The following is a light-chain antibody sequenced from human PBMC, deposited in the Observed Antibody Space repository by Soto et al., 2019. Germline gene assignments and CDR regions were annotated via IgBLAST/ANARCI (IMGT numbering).Light chain of an antibody. CDR3: CSYASSSSYV. CDR2: EGT. Sequence: QSALTQPASVSGSAGQSITISCSGTPSDVGGYNLVSWYQQHTAKAPKLLIYEGTQRPSGVSSRFSGSKSGNTASLTISGLQAEDEADYYCCSYASSSSYVFGTGTKVTVL. V-gene: IGLV2-23*01. J-gene: IGLJ1*01. CDR1: PSDVGGYNL.